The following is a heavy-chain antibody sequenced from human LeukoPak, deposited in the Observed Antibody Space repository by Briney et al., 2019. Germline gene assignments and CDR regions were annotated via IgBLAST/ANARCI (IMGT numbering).Heavy chain of an antibody. CDR1: GYTFTSYG. D-gene: IGHD2-2*01. V-gene: IGHV1-18*01. CDR2: ISAFKGNT. CDR3: PRVGCSSTSCYLGY. Sequence: ASVKVSCKASGYTFTSYGISWVRQAPGQGLEWMGWISAFKGNTNYAQKVQCRVTMTTDTSTSTANMELRSLRADCTHGHYCPRVGCSSTSCYLGYWGERPLVTVS. J-gene: IGHJ4*02.